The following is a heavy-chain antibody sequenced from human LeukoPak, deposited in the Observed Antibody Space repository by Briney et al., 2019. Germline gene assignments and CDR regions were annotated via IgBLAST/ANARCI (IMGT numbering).Heavy chain of an antibody. J-gene: IGHJ6*03. CDR2: INNVGSHI. D-gene: IGHD2-15*01. CDR1: GFTFSSSA. V-gene: IGHV3-21*01. Sequence: SGGSLRLSCAASGFTFSSSAMNWVRQAPGKGLEWVSSINNVGSHIYYAGSVRGRFTISRDNAKNSLYLQMSSLRVGDTAVYFCARVGAATFYWYYMDVWGKGTTVTVSS. CDR3: ARVGAATFYWYYMDV.